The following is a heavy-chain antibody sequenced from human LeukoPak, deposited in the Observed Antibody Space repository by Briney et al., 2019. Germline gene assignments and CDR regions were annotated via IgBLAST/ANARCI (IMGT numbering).Heavy chain of an antibody. V-gene: IGHV4-34*01. CDR2: INHSGST. J-gene: IGHJ4*02. CDR3: ARGPHLYSGSPFGY. Sequence: MTSETLSLTCAVYGGSFSSYYWSWIRQPPGKGLEWIGEINHSGSTNYNPSLKSRVTISVDTSKNQFSLKLSSVTAADTAVHYCARGPHLYSGSPFGYWGQGTLVTVSS. CDR1: GGSFSSYY. D-gene: IGHD1-26*01.